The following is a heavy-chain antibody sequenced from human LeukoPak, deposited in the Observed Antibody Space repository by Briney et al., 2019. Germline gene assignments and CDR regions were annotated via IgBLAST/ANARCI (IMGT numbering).Heavy chain of an antibody. CDR2: ISGSGGST. J-gene: IGHJ3*02. CDR3: AKEELLSAFAFDI. D-gene: IGHD1-26*01. Sequence: GGSLRLSCAASGFTFGSYAMSWVRQAPGEGLEWVTAISGSGGSTYYADSVKGRFTISRDNSKNTLYLQMNSLRAEDTAVYYCAKEELLSAFAFDIWGQGTMVTVSS. V-gene: IGHV3-23*01. CDR1: GFTFGSYA.